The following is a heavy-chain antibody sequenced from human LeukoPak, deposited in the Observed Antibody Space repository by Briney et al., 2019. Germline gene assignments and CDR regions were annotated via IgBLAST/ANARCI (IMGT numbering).Heavy chain of an antibody. J-gene: IGHJ5*02. D-gene: IGHD2-2*01. CDR1: GGSISSGGYY. V-gene: IGHV4-31*03. Sequence: SETLSLTCTVSGGSISSGGYYWSWIRQHPGKGLEWIGYIYYSGSTYYNPSLKSRVTISVYTSKNQFSLKLSSVTAADTAVYYCAREGRVVPANNWFDPWGQGTLVTVSS. CDR2: IYYSGST. CDR3: AREGRVVPANNWFDP.